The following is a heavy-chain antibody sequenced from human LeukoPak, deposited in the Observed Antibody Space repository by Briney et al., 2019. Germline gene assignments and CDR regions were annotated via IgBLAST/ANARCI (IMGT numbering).Heavy chain of an antibody. Sequence: SGTLSLTCTVSGGSISSYYWSWIRQPPGKGLEWIGYIYYSGSTNYNPSLKSRVTISVDTSKNQFSLKLSSVTAADTAVYYCARSNYDILTGYYPPDYWGQGTLVTVSS. J-gene: IGHJ4*02. CDR3: ARSNYDILTGYYPPDY. CDR1: GGSISSYY. V-gene: IGHV4-59*01. CDR2: IYYSGST. D-gene: IGHD3-9*01.